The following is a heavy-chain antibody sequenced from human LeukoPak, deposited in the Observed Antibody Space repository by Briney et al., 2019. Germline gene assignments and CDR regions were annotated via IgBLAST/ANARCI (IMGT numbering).Heavy chain of an antibody. Sequence: PSETLSLTCAVSGGSISSGGYSWSWIRQPPGKGLEWIGYIYHSGSTYYNPSLKSRVTISVDRSKNQFSLKLSSVTAADTAVYYCARVGAYGGNQYNWFDPWGQGTLVTVSS. CDR1: GGSISSGGYS. CDR2: IYHSGST. V-gene: IGHV4-30-2*01. CDR3: ARVGAYGGNQYNWFDP. J-gene: IGHJ5*02. D-gene: IGHD4-23*01.